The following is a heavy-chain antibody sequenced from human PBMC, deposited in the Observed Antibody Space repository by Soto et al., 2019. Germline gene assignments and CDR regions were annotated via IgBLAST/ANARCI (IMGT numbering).Heavy chain of an antibody. CDR2: INHSGST. CDR1: GGSFSGYY. D-gene: IGHD6-13*01. V-gene: IGHV4-34*01. J-gene: IGHJ6*02. CDR3: ARGRRAAAGYYYYYYGMDV. Sequence: PSETLSLTCAVYGGSFSGYYWSWIRQPPGKGLEWIGEINHSGSTNYNPSLKSRVTISVDTSKNQFSLKLSSVTAADTAVYYCARGRRAAAGYYYYYYGMDVWGQGTTVTVSS.